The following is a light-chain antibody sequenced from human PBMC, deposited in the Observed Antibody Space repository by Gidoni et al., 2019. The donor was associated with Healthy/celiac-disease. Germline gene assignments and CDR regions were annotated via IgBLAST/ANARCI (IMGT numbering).Light chain of an antibody. J-gene: IGKJ1*01. CDR2: AAS. CDR3: QQSYRTPLT. V-gene: IGKV1-39*01. Sequence: DLQMTPSPSSLSASVGDRVPITCRESQSFSSYLNWYQQKPGKAHKLVIYAASSLQRGVPSRLRGSVSERDYTLNISSLQPEDFATYYCQQSYRTPLTFGQGTKVEIK. CDR1: QSFSSY.